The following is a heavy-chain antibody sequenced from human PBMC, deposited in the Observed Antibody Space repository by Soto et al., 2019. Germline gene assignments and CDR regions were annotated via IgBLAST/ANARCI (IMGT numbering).Heavy chain of an antibody. CDR1: GFSFPSAW. CDR2: INTHAEGGTA. D-gene: IGHD7-27*01. V-gene: IGHV3-15*01. Sequence: EVRLVESGGGLVKPGGSLRLSCEASGFSFPSAWMTWVRQTPGKGLEWLGRINTHAEGGTAENGAPAKGRFSISRDDSIDTLYLQMTNLTVEDSGQYYCATESGDGTKYYGMDFWGQGTTVIVSS. CDR3: ATESGDGTKYYGMDF. J-gene: IGHJ6*02.